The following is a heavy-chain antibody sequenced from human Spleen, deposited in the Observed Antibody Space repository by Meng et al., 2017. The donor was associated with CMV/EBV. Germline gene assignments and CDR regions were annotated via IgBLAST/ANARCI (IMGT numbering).Heavy chain of an antibody. CDR1: GFIFGSYA. Sequence: GESLKISCAASGFIFGSYAMHWVRQAPGKGPEWVALVYYDGSNEYYSDSVRGRFNISRDNSKNTLFLQMNSLRGEDSGVYYCAKDRVARWLAAEVDYYGLDVWGQGTTVTVSS. CDR3: AKDRVARWLAAEVDYYGLDV. CDR2: VYYDGSNE. J-gene: IGHJ6*02. V-gene: IGHV3-33*06. D-gene: IGHD6-19*01.